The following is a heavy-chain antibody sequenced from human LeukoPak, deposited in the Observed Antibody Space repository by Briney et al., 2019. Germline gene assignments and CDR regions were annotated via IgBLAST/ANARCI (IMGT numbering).Heavy chain of an antibody. D-gene: IGHD3-10*01. Sequence: ASVKVSCKASGYTFTSYGISWVRQAPGQGPEWMGWISAYSTYNGNTNYAQKFQGRVTMTTDTSTSTAYMELRSLRSEDTAVYYCARGPIPSSTMVRGVIITSYYFDYWGQGTLVTVSS. J-gene: IGHJ4*02. CDR3: ARGPIPSSTMVRGVIITSYYFDY. CDR2: ISAYSTYNGNT. V-gene: IGHV1-18*01. CDR1: GYTFTSYG.